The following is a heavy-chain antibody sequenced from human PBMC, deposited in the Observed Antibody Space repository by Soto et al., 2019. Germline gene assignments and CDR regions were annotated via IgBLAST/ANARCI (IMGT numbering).Heavy chain of an antibody. CDR3: AKYSVPYNGKWDWFDS. Sequence: DVQLLESGGGLVQPGGSLTLSCAASRFTFSDFAMSWVRQAPGKGLEWVSSIGGLGSDTYYADHVKGRFTISRANSNNTLYLQMDGLRDEDTALYYFAKYSVPYNGKWDWFDSWCQGTLVIVS. J-gene: IGHJ5*01. CDR2: IGGLGSDT. V-gene: IGHV3-23*01. D-gene: IGHD1-20*01. CDR1: RFTFSDFA.